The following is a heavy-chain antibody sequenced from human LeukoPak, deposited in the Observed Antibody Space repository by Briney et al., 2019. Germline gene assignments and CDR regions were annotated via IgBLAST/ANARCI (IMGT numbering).Heavy chain of an antibody. CDR1: GYTVTSYG. CDR3: ARNHRSGSYTT. D-gene: IGHD1-26*01. J-gene: IGHJ4*02. V-gene: IGHV1-18*01. Sequence: GASVTLSCKASGYTVTSYGISWVRQAPGQGLEWMGWSSAYNGNTNYAQQLQGRVTMTTDTSTSTAYMELRSLRSDDTAVYYCARNHRSGSYTTWGQGTLVTVSS. CDR2: SSAYNGNT.